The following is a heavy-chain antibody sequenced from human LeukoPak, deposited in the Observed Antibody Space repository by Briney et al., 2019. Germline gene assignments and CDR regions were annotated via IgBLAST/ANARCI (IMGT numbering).Heavy chain of an antibody. J-gene: IGHJ6*03. CDR1: GFTFSNAW. CDR2: IKSKTDGGTT. V-gene: IGHV3-15*01. Sequence: GGSLRLSCAASGFTFSNAWMSWVRQAPGKGLEWGGRIKSKTDGGTTDYAAPVKGRFTISRDDSKNTLYLQMNSLKTEDTAVYYCTTDKVWFLSYDYYYMDVWGKGTTVTVSS. CDR3: TTDKVWFLSYDYYYMDV. D-gene: IGHD3-3*01.